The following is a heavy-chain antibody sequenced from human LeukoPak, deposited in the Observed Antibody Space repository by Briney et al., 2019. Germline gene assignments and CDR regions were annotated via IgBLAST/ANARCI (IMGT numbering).Heavy chain of an antibody. J-gene: IGHJ4*02. V-gene: IGHV3-49*04. D-gene: IGHD6-13*01. Sequence: GGSLRLSCSTSGFTSGDYDVTWVRQAPGQGLEWVGFIRSKTFDGATEYAASVKGRFTFSRDDSKSIAYLQMNSLKTEDTAVYYCTRGKTPGYTSTWYAYWGQGTLVTVSS. CDR3: TRGKTPGYTSTWYAY. CDR2: IRSKTFDGAT. CDR1: GFTSGDYD.